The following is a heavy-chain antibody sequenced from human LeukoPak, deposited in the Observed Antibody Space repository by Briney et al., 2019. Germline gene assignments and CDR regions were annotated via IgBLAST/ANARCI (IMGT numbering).Heavy chain of an antibody. D-gene: IGHD6-19*01. J-gene: IGHJ4*02. Sequence: PSETLSLTCAVSGGSINSHYWGWIRQPPGKGLQWIGDIYYTGKNNYNPSLKSRVTISLDTSKDHLSLNLTSVVAADTAIYYCVRRDTGWNYFDYWCQGILVTVSS. V-gene: IGHV4-59*08. CDR2: IYYTGKN. CDR3: VRRDTGWNYFDY. CDR1: GGSINSHY.